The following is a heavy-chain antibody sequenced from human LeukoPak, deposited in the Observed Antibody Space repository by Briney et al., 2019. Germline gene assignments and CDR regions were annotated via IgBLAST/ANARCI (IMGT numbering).Heavy chain of an antibody. J-gene: IGHJ4*02. D-gene: IGHD3-22*01. Sequence: GGSLRLSCAASGLTFSSYAMCWVRQSPGKELEWVAVISYDGSNKYYADSVKGRFTISRDNSENTLYLQMNSLRAEDTAVYYCARDARTVGITMIVVGFDYWGQGTLVTVSS. CDR1: GLTFSSYA. CDR2: ISYDGSNK. CDR3: ARDARTVGITMIVVGFDY. V-gene: IGHV3-30*04.